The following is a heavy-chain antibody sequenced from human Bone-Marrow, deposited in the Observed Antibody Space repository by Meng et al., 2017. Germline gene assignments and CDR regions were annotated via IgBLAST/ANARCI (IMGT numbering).Heavy chain of an antibody. V-gene: IGHV3-33*01. CDR2: IWYDGSNK. CDR3: ARDLMDGGNFYYYYGMDV. Sequence: GESLKISCAASGFTFSSYGMHWVRQAPGKGLEWVAVIWYDGSNKYYADSVKGRFTISRDNSKNTLYLQMNSLRAEDTAVYYCARDLMDGGNFYYYYGMDVWGQGTTVTVSS. CDR1: GFTFSSYG. D-gene: IGHD4-23*01. J-gene: IGHJ6*02.